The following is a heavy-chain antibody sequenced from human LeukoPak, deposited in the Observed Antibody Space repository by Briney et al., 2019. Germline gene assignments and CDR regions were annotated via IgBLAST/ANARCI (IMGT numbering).Heavy chain of an antibody. CDR3: ARDTVGGSYLDFDY. V-gene: IGHV3-7*01. CDR2: IKQDGSEK. CDR1: GFTFSSSW. D-gene: IGHD1-26*01. J-gene: IGHJ4*02. Sequence: GGSLRLSCAASGFTFSSSWMTWVRQAPGKGLEWVAIIKQDGSEKYYVDSVKGRFTISRDNAKNSLYLQMNSLRDEDTAVYYCARDTVGGSYLDFDYWGQGTLVTVSS.